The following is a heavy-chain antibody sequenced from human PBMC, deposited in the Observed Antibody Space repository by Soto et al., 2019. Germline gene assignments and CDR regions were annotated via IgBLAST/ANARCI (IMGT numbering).Heavy chain of an antibody. CDR1: GYSFTSYW. CDR3: AGSIAAAGPYYYYGMDV. CDR2: IYPGDSDT. D-gene: IGHD6-13*01. J-gene: IGHJ6*02. V-gene: IGHV5-51*01. Sequence: GESLKISCMGSGYSFTSYWIGWVRQMPGKGLEWMGIIYPGDSDTRYSPSFQGQVTISADKSISTAYLQWSSLKASDTAMYYCAGSIAAAGPYYYYGMDVWGQGTTVTVSS.